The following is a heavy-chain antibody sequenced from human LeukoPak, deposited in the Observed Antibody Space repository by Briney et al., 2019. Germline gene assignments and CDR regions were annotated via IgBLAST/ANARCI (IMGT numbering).Heavy chain of an antibody. CDR3: ARRSSSGWYVDY. D-gene: IGHD6-19*01. CDR2: IYYSGST. CDR1: GGSISSYY. Sequence: SETLSLTCTVSGGSISSYYWSWIRQPPGKGLEWIGYIYYSGSTNYKPSLKSRVTISVDTSKNQFSLKLSSVTAADTAVYYCARRSSSGWYVDYWGQGTLVTVSS. V-gene: IGHV4-59*08. J-gene: IGHJ4*02.